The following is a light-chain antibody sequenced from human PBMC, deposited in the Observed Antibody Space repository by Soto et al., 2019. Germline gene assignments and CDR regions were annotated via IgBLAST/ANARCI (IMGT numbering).Light chain of an antibody. CDR1: SSDVGGYNY. V-gene: IGLV2-11*01. CDR2: DVT. Sequence: QSALTQPRSVSGSPGQSVTISCTGTSSDVGGYNYVSWYQQHPGKAPKFMIYDVTKRPSGVPDRFSGSKSGNTASLTISGLQAEDEADYFCQAYDYSLTAFVFGGGTKLTVL. J-gene: IGLJ3*02. CDR3: QAYDYSLTAFV.